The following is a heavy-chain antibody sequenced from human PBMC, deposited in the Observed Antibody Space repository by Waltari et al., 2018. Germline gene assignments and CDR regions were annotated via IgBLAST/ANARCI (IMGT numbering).Heavy chain of an antibody. D-gene: IGHD1-1*01. Sequence: QVQLVESGGGVVQPGRSLRLSCAASGFTFSSYAMHWVRQAPGKGLEWVAVVSYDGSNKDYAGSEKVRFTISGEKSKNTLYLQMNSLGAEDTAVYYCAREEGMPGTHAFDIWGQGTMVTVSS. CDR3: AREEGMPGTHAFDI. J-gene: IGHJ3*02. V-gene: IGHV3-30-3*01. CDR1: GFTFSSYA. CDR2: VSYDGSNK.